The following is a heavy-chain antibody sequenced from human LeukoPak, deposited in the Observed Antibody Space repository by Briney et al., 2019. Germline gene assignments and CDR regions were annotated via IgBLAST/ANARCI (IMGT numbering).Heavy chain of an antibody. J-gene: IGHJ2*01. Sequence: KPSETLSLTCTVPGDSISSYYWSWIRQPPGKGLERIGHNYYSGSTNYNPSLKSRVTISVDTSKNQFSLRLTSVTAADTAVYYCARTGAVAGKWYFDLWGRGTLVTVSS. D-gene: IGHD6-19*01. V-gene: IGHV4-59*01. CDR3: ARTGAVAGKWYFDL. CDR2: NYYSGST. CDR1: GDSISSYY.